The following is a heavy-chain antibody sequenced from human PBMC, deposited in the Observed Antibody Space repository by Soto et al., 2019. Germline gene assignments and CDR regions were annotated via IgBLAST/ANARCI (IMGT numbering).Heavy chain of an antibody. V-gene: IGHV4-34*09. CDR2: IYHSGTT. J-gene: IGHJ4*02. CDR3: ASPPL. CDR1: GESFSGYY. Sequence: PSETLSLTCAVYGESFSGYYWSWIRQHPGKGLEWIGYIYHSGTTYYNPSLKSRVTISVDTSKNQFSLKLTSVTAADTAVYYCASPPLWGQGTLVTVSS.